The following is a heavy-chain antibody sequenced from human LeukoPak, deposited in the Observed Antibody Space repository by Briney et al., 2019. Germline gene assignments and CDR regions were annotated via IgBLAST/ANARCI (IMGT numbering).Heavy chain of an antibody. J-gene: IGHJ6*03. CDR2: INHSGST. CDR1: GGSFSGYY. D-gene: IGHD5-24*01. CDR3: ARGGPGWMARRSRYYYYYMDV. Sequence: SETLSLTCAVYGGSFSGYYWSWIRQPPGKGLEWIGEINHSGSTNYNPSLKSRVTISVDTSKNQFSLKLSSVTAADTAVYYCARGGPGWMARRSRYYYYYMDVWGKGTTVTVSS. V-gene: IGHV4-34*01.